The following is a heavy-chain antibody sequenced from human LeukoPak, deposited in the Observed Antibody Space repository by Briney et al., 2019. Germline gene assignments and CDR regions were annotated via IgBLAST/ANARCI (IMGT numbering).Heavy chain of an antibody. J-gene: IGHJ6*02. CDR3: AREQSRNNGMDV. V-gene: IGHV3-53*04. Sequence: GGSLRLSCAASGFTVSSNYMNWVRQAPGKGLEWVPVIYSGDRAFYADSVKGRFTISRHNSKNTLFLQMNSLRVEDTAVYYCAREQSRNNGMDVWGQGTTVTVSS. CDR1: GFTVSSNY. D-gene: IGHD5-24*01. CDR2: IYSGDRA.